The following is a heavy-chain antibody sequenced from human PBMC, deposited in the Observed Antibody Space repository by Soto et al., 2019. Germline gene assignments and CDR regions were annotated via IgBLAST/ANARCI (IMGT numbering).Heavy chain of an antibody. CDR3: VRDDRWAFDF. CDR1: GFSFSNYA. J-gene: IGHJ3*01. CDR2: ISIGSGSI. D-gene: IGHD3-22*01. V-gene: IGHV3-48*02. Sequence: EVQLVESGGGLVQPGGSRRVSCAVSGFSFSNYAMNWVRQAPGKGLEWVSYISIGSGSIFYADSVKGRFTISRDDAKNSLYMQMNTLRDEATAVYYCVRDDRWAFDFWGQGTMVTVTS.